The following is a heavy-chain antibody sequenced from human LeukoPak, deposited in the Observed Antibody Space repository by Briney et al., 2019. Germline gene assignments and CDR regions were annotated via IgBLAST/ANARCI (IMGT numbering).Heavy chain of an antibody. CDR1: GYTFTSYA. J-gene: IGHJ4*02. CDR2: IIPILGIA. CDR3: AGRVYGDSGHY. Sequence: GASVKVSCKASGYTFTSYAISWVRQAPGQGLEWMGRIIPILGIANYAQKFQGRVTITADKSTSTAYMELSSLRSEDTAVYYCAGRVYGDSGHYWGQGTLVTVSS. V-gene: IGHV1-69*04. D-gene: IGHD4-17*01.